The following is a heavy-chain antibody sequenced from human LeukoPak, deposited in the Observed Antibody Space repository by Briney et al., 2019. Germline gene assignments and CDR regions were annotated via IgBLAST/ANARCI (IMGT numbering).Heavy chain of an antibody. V-gene: IGHV3-21*01. CDR1: GFTFSSYS. CDR3: ARGVEN. CDR2: ISHNSNI. Sequence: GGSLRLSCAASGFTFSSYSLDWVRQAPGKGLEWVSSISHNSNIYYADSVKGRFTVSRDNAKNSLFLQMNSLRAEDTAVYYCARGVENWGQGTLVTVSS. J-gene: IGHJ4*02.